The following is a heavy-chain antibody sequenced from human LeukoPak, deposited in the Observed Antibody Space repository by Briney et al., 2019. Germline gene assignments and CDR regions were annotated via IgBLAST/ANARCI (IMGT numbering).Heavy chain of an antibody. D-gene: IGHD5-24*01. J-gene: IGHJ4*02. CDR1: GGTFSSYA. CDR3: ARDHRRDGYNYADY. V-gene: IGHV1-69*13. Sequence: SVKVSCKASGGTFSSYAISWVRQAPGQGLEWMGGIIPIFGTANYAQKFQGRVTITADESTSTAYMELSSLRSEDTAVYYCARDHRRDGYNYADYWGQGTLVTVPS. CDR2: IIPIFGTA.